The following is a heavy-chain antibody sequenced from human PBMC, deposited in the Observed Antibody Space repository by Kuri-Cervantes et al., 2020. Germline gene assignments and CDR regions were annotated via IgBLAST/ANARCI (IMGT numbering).Heavy chain of an antibody. V-gene: IGHV3-30-3*02. J-gene: IGHJ4*02. CDR1: GFTFSSYA. CDR2: ISYDGSNK. CDR3: AKSNPGSSWYPVDY. D-gene: IGHD6-13*01. Sequence: GESLKISCAASGFTFSSYAMHWVRQAPGKGLEWVAVISYDGSNKYYADSVKGRFTISRDNSKNTLYLQMNSLRAEDTAMYYCAKSNPGSSWYPVDYWGQGTLVTVSS.